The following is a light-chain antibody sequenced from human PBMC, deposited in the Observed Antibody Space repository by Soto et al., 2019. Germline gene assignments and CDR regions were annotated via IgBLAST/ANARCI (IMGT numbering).Light chain of an antibody. CDR3: QQRHHRPPLT. CDR1: QSVVRY. Sequence: EIVLTQSPVTLSLSPGDTATLSCRASQSVVRYVAWYQQKPGQAPRLLIYDATIRASGIPARFSGSGSGTDFSLTISSLEPEDFAVYYCQQRHHRPPLTFGGGTKVEVK. CDR2: DAT. J-gene: IGKJ4*01. V-gene: IGKV3-11*01.